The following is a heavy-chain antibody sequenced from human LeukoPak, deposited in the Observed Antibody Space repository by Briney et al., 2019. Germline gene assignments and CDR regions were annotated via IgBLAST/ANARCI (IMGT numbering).Heavy chain of an antibody. J-gene: IGHJ6*03. CDR3: ARDHWGHSSYYDILTTYYYYMDV. V-gene: IGHV1-69*13. D-gene: IGHD3-9*01. CDR1: GGTFSSYA. CDR2: IIPIFGTA. Sequence: SVKVSCKASGGTFSSYAISWVRQAPGQGLEWMGGIIPIFGTANYAQKFQGRVTITADESTSTAYMELSSLRSEDTAVYYCARDHWGHSSYYDILTTYYYYMDVWGKGTTVTISS.